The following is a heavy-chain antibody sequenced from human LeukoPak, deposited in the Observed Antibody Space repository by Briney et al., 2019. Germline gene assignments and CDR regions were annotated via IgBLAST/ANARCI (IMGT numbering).Heavy chain of an antibody. J-gene: IGHJ6*02. CDR2: IRYDGSNK. CDR1: GFTFSSYG. V-gene: IGHV3-30*02. Sequence: GGSLRLSCAASGFTFSSYGMHRVRQAPGKGLEWVAFIRYDGSNKYYGDSVKGRFTISRDNSKNTLYLQMNSLRAEDTAVYYCANLGLIWFGKNYYYYYGMDVWGQGTTVTVSS. D-gene: IGHD3-10*01. CDR3: ANLGLIWFGKNYYYYYGMDV.